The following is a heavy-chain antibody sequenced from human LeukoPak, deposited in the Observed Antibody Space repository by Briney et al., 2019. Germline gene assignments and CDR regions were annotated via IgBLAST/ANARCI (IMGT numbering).Heavy chain of an antibody. J-gene: IGHJ4*02. CDR1: GFTFSNYG. Sequence: PGGSLRLSCAASGFTFSNYGVHWVRQAPGKGLEWVAFIRYDGNNKNYADFVKGRFTISGDNSKNTLYLQMNSLRAVDTAVYYCAKYYYGSGSQRYFDYWGQGSLVTVSS. CDR3: AKYYYGSGSQRYFDY. V-gene: IGHV3-30*02. CDR2: IRYDGNNK. D-gene: IGHD3-10*01.